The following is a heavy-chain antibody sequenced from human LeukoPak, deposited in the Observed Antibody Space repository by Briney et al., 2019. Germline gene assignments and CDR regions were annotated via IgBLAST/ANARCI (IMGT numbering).Heavy chain of an antibody. D-gene: IGHD2-2*02. CDR1: GFTFSSYG. J-gene: IGHJ5*02. CDR2: ISYDGSNK. V-gene: IGHV3-30*03. Sequence: PGRSLRLSCAASGFTFSSYGMHWVRQAPGKGLEWVAVISYDGSNKYYADSVKGRFTISRDNSKNTLYLQMNSLRAEDTAVYYCATDEVIVVVPAAIPADPWGQGTLVTVSS. CDR3: ATDEVIVVVPAAIPADP.